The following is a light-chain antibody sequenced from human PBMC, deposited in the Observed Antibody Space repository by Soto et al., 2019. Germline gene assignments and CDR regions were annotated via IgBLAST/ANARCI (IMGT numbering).Light chain of an antibody. CDR3: QQRSNWPPTWT. CDR1: QIVSTY. J-gene: IGKJ1*01. V-gene: IGKV3-11*01. CDR2: DAS. Sequence: EIVLTQSPATLSLSPGERATLSCRASQIVSTYLAWYQQKPGQAPRLLIYDASNRATGIQARFSGSGSGTDVTLTISSLEPEDFAVYYCQQRSNWPPTWTFGQGTKVEI.